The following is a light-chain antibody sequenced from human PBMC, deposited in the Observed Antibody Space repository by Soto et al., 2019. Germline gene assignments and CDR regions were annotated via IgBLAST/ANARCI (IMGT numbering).Light chain of an antibody. CDR1: QSVSSSY. J-gene: IGKJ1*01. CDR3: QQYGSSRRT. CDR2: GAS. Sequence: EMVLTRSPGTLSSSPGERATLSCRVSQSVSSSYLAWYQQKPGQAPRLLIYGASSRATGIPDRFSGSGSGTEFTLTISRLEPQDFAVYFCQQYGSSRRTFGQGTKVDIK. V-gene: IGKV3-20*01.